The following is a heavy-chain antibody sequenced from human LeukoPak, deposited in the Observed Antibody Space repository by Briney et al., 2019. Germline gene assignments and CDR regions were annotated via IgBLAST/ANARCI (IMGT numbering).Heavy chain of an antibody. CDR1: GGSISSYY. V-gene: IGHV4-59*08. J-gene: IGHJ6*02. CDR2: IFYTGST. D-gene: IGHD6-13*01. CDR3: ARLAIAAAGTHYGMDV. Sequence: SETLSLTCTVSGGSISSYYWSWVRQPPGKGLEWIGYIFYTGSTKYGPSLNSRVTISLDTSKNQFSLKLSSVTAADTAVYYCARLAIAAAGTHYGMDVWGQGTTVTVSS.